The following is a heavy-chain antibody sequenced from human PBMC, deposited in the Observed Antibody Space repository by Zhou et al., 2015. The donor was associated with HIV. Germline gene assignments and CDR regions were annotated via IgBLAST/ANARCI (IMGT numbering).Heavy chain of an antibody. CDR1: RGDFSNSA. CDR2: FNPNSGGT. Sequence: QMQLLQSGAEVKKPGSSMKVSCKASRGDFSNSAIVWVRQAPGQGLEWMGWFNPNSGGTNFAQKFKGRVTMTRDTSISTAYMELSRLTSDDTAVYYCAREAVPAAIPYGMDVWGQGTTVTVSS. CDR3: AREAVPAAIPYGMDV. D-gene: IGHD2-2*02. V-gene: IGHV1-2*02. J-gene: IGHJ6*02.